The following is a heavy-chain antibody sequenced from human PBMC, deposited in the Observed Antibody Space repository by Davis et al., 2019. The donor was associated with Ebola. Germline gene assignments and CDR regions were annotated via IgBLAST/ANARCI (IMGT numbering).Heavy chain of an antibody. CDR3: ARYPGMAAAGTGYYYGMDV. Sequence: SETLSLTCAVYGGSFSGYYWRWIRQPPGKGLEWIGEINHSGSTNYNPSLKRRVTISVDTSKNQFSLKLSSVTAADTAVYYCARYPGMAAAGTGYYYGMDVWGQGTTVTVSS. CDR2: INHSGST. D-gene: IGHD6-13*01. V-gene: IGHV4-34*01. J-gene: IGHJ6*02. CDR1: GGSFSGYY.